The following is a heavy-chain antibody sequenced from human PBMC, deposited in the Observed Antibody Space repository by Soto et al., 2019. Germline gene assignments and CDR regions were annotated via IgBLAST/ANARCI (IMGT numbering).Heavy chain of an antibody. CDR1: GGTFSSYA. CDR3: ARDRQDAYYYDSSGYYASDY. V-gene: IGHV1-69*13. CDR2: IIPIFGTA. J-gene: IGHJ4*02. Sequence: ASVKVSCKASGGTFSSYAISWVRQAPGQGLEWMGGIIPIFGTANYAQKFQGRVTITADESTSTAYMELSSLRSEDTAVYYCARDRQDAYYYDSSGYYASDYWRQGTLVTVSA. D-gene: IGHD3-22*01.